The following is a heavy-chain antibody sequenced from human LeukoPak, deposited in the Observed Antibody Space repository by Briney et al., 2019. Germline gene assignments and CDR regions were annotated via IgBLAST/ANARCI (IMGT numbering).Heavy chain of an antibody. J-gene: IGHJ6*02. CDR3: ARGFCWGSNDRSGYYSCSGMDV. V-gene: IGHV4-4*02. Sequence: SGTLPLTCHLSGGSISSSNWCSWVRQPPGKGLEWIVEIYHSGSTNYNASLKSQVTTPVDKSKNQFSLKLSSVTAADTAVFYCARGFCWGSNDRSGYYSCSGMDVWGRGTTVTVSS. CDR1: GGSISSSNW. D-gene: IGHD3-22*01. CDR2: IYHSGST.